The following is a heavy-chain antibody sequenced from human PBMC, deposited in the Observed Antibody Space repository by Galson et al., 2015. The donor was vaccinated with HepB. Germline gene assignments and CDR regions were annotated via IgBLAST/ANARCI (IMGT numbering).Heavy chain of an antibody. D-gene: IGHD5-24*01. V-gene: IGHV1-3*01. CDR3: AREGFEGDRDGYNFPNFDY. Sequence: SVKVSCKASGYTFTSYAMHWVRQAPGQRLEWMGWINAGNGNTKYSQKFQGRVTITRDTPASTAYMELSSLRSEDTAVYYCAREGFEGDRDGYNFPNFDYWGQGTLVTVSS. J-gene: IGHJ4*02. CDR2: INAGNGNT. CDR1: GYTFTSYA.